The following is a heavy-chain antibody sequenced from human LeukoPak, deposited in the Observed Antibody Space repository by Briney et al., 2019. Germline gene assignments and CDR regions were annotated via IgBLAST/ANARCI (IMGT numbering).Heavy chain of an antibody. CDR2: IIPIFGTA. V-gene: IGHV1-69*01. Sequence: ASVKVACKASGGTFSSYAISWVRQAPGQGLEWMGGIIPIFGTANYAQKFQGRVTTTADESTSTAYMELSSLRSEDTAVYYCAREAGDNYYYYYMDVWGKGTTVTVSS. CDR1: GGTFSSYA. J-gene: IGHJ6*03. CDR3: AREAGDNYYYYYMDV. D-gene: IGHD2-21*02.